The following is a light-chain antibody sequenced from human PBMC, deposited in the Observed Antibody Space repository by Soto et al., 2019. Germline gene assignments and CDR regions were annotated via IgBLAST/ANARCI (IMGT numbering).Light chain of an antibody. Sequence: EIVMTQSPAALSVFPGERATLSCRASQSVSTNLAWYQQKPGQAPRLLIYGASTRAAGVSTRFSGSGSETEFTLTISSLQSEDFAVFYCQQYGTSEIIFGQGTRLEIK. J-gene: IGKJ5*01. CDR1: QSVSTN. CDR3: QQYGTSEII. V-gene: IGKV3-15*01. CDR2: GAS.